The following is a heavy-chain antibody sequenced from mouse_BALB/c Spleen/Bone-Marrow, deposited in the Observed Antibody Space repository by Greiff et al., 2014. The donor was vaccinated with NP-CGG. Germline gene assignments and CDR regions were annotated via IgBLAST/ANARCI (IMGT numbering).Heavy chain of an antibody. CDR2: IYPGSGST. CDR3: APGYAMDY. J-gene: IGHJ4*01. Sequence: VMLVESGPELVKPGASVKMSCKASGFTFTDYVINWVKQRTGQGLEWIGEIYPGSGSTYYIERFMGKATLTADKSSNTAYMQLSSLTSEDSAVYFCAPGYAMDYWGQGTSVTVSS. CDR1: GFTFTDYV. V-gene: IGHV1-77*01.